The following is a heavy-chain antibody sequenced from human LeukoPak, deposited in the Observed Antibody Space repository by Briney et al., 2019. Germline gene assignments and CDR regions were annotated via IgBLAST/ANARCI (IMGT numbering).Heavy chain of an antibody. CDR1: GASVSSSGYY. CDR2: IYHSGST. CDR3: GRETIAATGTSVFFDY. J-gene: IGHJ4*02. Sequence: SETLSLTCTVSGASVSSSGYYWSWIRQPPGKGLEWIGYIYHSGSTNYNPSLKSRVTISVNTSKNQFSMKLTSMPAADTAVYYCGRETIAATGTSVFFDYWGQGTLVTVSS. V-gene: IGHV4-61*08. D-gene: IGHD6-13*01.